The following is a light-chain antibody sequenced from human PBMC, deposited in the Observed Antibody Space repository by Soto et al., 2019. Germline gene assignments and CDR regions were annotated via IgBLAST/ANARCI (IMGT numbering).Light chain of an antibody. V-gene: IGLV2-14*01. Sequence: QSVLPKPASVYGSPGQSITISCTGTSSDVGGYNYVSWYQQHPGKAPKLMIYDVSNRPSGVSNRFSGSKSGNTASLTISGLQAEDEADYYCSSYTSSSTPVVFGGGTK. CDR3: SSYTSSSTPVV. CDR2: DVS. CDR1: SSDVGGYNY. J-gene: IGLJ2*01.